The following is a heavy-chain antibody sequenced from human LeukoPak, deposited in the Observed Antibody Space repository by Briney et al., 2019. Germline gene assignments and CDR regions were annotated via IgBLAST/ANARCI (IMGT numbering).Heavy chain of an antibody. V-gene: IGHV3-30-3*01. CDR3: ARDWTLNY. CDR1: GFTFSSYA. CDR2: VSFDSDNK. J-gene: IGHJ4*02. Sequence: PGGSLRLSCAASGFTFSSYAMHWVRQAPGKGLEWVAVVSFDSDNKYYADSVKDRFTISRDNSQNTLYLQLNSLRAEDTAVYYCARDWTLNYWGQGTLVTVSS. D-gene: IGHD3/OR15-3a*01.